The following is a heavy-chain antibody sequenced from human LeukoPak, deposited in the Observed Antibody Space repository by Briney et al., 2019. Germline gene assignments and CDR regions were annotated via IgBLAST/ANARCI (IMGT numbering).Heavy chain of an antibody. J-gene: IGHJ4*02. D-gene: IGHD3-16*01. Sequence: PGGSLRLSCAASGFIFSSYEMTWVRQAPGKGLEWVSYISSRGTIIYYADSVKGRFTISRDNSKNTLYLQMNSLRAEDTAVYYCAKDRARGEFDYWGQGTLVTVSS. V-gene: IGHV3-48*03. CDR3: AKDRARGEFDY. CDR1: GFIFSSYE. CDR2: ISSRGTII.